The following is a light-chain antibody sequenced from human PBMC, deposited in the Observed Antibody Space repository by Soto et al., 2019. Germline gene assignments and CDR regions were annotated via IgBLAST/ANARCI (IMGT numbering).Light chain of an antibody. CDR2: SDN. J-gene: IGLJ2*01. CDR1: SSNIRTNP. CDR3: TLWDDSLNAVV. Sequence: QSVLTQPPSASGTPGQRITISCSGGSSNIRTNPVNWHQQLPGTAPKLLIYSDNQRPSGVPDRFSGSKSGTSASLAISGLQSEDEADYYCTLWDDSLNAVVFGGGTKLTVL. V-gene: IGLV1-44*01.